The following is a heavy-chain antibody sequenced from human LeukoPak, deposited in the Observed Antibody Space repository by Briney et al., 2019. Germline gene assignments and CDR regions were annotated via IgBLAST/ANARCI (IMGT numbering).Heavy chain of an antibody. D-gene: IGHD6-19*01. J-gene: IGHJ4*02. CDR2: IYYSGST. Sequence: SETLSLTCTVSGGSISSSSYYWGWSRQPPGKGLEWIGSIYYSGSTYYNPSLKSRVTISVDTSKNQFSLKLSSVTAADTAVYYCARHDVEAVAGTAVSNYFDYWGQGTLVTVSS. V-gene: IGHV4-39*01. CDR1: GGSISSSSYY. CDR3: ARHDVEAVAGTAVSNYFDY.